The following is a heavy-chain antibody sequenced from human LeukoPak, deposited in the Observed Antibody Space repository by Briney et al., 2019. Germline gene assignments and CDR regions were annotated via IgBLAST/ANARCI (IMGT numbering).Heavy chain of an antibody. Sequence: GGSLRLSCAASGFTFSSYWMSWVRQAPGKGLEWVALMSYDGSNKYYADSVRGRFTISRANAKNSLYLQMNSLRAEDTAVYYCARDPSGSYPYFFDYWGQGTLVTVSS. CDR2: MSYDGSNK. V-gene: IGHV3-30*03. CDR1: GFTFSSYW. J-gene: IGHJ4*02. CDR3: ARDPSGSYPYFFDY. D-gene: IGHD1-26*01.